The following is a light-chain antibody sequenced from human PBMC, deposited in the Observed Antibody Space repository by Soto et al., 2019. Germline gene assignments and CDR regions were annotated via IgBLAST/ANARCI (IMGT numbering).Light chain of an antibody. J-gene: IGLJ2*01. CDR3: SSYTSSSTLVV. Sequence: QSALTQPASVSGSPGQSITISCTGTSSDVGGYNYVSWYQQHPGKAPKLMIYEVSNRPSGVSNRFSGSKSGNTASLTISGLQAEDEAEDYCSSYTSSSTLVVFGGGTQLTVL. V-gene: IGLV2-14*01. CDR2: EVS. CDR1: SSDVGGYNY.